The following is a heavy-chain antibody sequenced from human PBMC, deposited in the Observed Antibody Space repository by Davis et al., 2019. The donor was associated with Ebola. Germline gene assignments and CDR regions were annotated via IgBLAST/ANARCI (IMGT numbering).Heavy chain of an antibody. CDR1: GYTFSSYD. CDR2: MNPNSGNT. J-gene: IGHJ5*02. Sequence: ASVKVSCKASGYTFSSYDIHWVRQATGQGLEWMGWMNPNSGNTGYAQKFQGRVTMTRETSTSTVYMELSSLRSEDTAVYYCARGPGVYSSSWYPYNWFDPWGQGTLVTVSS. V-gene: IGHV1-8*01. CDR3: ARGPGVYSSSWYPYNWFDP. D-gene: IGHD6-13*01.